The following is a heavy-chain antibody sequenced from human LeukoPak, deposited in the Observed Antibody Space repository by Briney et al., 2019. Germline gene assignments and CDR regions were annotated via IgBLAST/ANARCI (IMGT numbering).Heavy chain of an antibody. Sequence: GGSLRLSCAASGFTFSSYAMSWVRQAPGKGLEWVSAISGSGGSTYYADSVKGRFTISRDNSKNTLYLQMNSLRAEDTAVYYCAKGVNYGDYVLQAFDIWGQGTMVTVSS. D-gene: IGHD4-17*01. V-gene: IGHV3-23*01. CDR3: AKGVNYGDYVLQAFDI. CDR1: GFTFSSYA. J-gene: IGHJ3*02. CDR2: ISGSGGST.